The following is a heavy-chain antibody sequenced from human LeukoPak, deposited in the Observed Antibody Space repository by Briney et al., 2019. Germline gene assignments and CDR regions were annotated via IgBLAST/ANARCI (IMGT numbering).Heavy chain of an antibody. J-gene: IGHJ5*02. CDR3: ARRPSTTIFGVVITSNGFDP. V-gene: IGHV1-8*01. CDR1: GYTFTSYD. D-gene: IGHD3-3*01. CDR2: MNPNSGNT. Sequence: ASVKVSCKASGYTFTSYDINWVRQATGQGLEWKGWMNPNSGNTGYAQKFQGRVTMTRNTSISTAYMELSSLRSEDTAVYYCARRPSTTIFGVVITSNGFDPWGQGTLVTVSS.